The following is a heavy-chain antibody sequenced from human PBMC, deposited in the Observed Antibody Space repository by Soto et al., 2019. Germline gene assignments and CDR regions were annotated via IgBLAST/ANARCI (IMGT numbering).Heavy chain of an antibody. CDR3: ATDIPDYMDV. J-gene: IGHJ6*03. V-gene: IGHV1-2*04. CDR2: INPNSGGT. D-gene: IGHD2-15*01. Sequence: ASVKVSCKASGYTFTGYYMHWVRQAPGQGLEWMGWINPNSGGTNYAQKFQGWVTMTRDTSASTAYMELSSLRSEDTAVYYCATDIPDYMDVWGKGTTVTVSS. CDR1: GYTFTGYY.